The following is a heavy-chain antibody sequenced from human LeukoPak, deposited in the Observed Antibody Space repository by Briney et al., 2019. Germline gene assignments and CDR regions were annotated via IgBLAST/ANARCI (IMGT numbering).Heavy chain of an antibody. J-gene: IGHJ4*02. Sequence: GESLKISFRGSEYTFAAYWIGGVRQLPGRGLEWMGIIYPADSTTQYSPSFQGQVTISADNSLTTAYLQWSSLKAVYTCACVLARHPRRAGSYRFASWGQGTLVTVSS. CDR2: IYPADSTT. CDR3: ARHPRRAGSYRFAS. D-gene: IGHD3-10*01. V-gene: IGHV5-51*01. CDR1: EYTFAAYW.